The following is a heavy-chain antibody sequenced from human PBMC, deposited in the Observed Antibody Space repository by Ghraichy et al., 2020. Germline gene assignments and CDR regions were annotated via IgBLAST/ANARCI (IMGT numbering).Heavy chain of an antibody. CDR2: VFSGGAT. V-gene: IGHV3-53*01. Sequence: LSLTCADSGLTVRNNYMTWVRQTPGKGLEWVSVVFSGGATYYADSVKGRFTISRDNSKNMVYLQMNSLRVEDTAGYFCARDRTGPIRNFDLWGRGTLVTGSA. CDR3: ARDRTGPIRNFDL. CDR1: GLTVRNNY. J-gene: IGHJ2*01. D-gene: IGHD1-1*01.